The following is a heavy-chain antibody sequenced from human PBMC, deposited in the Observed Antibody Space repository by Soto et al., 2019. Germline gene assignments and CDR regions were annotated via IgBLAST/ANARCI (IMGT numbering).Heavy chain of an antibody. J-gene: IGHJ6*02. D-gene: IGHD1-26*01. CDR2: ISGSGDST. V-gene: IGHV3-23*01. CDR3: ASGRGRSFYYGMDV. CDR1: RFTFSSYA. Sequence: EVQLLESGGGLVQPGGSLRLSCAASRFTFSSYAMTCVLQAPGKGLEWVSAISGSGDSTYYSGSVKGRFTIARDNSKNTLYLQMNSLRAEDTAVYYCASGRGRSFYYGMDVWGQGTTITVSS.